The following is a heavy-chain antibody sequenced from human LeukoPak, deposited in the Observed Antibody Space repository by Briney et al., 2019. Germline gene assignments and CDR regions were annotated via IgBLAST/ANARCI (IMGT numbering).Heavy chain of an antibody. CDR1: GGSISGYY. V-gene: IGHV4-59*01. CDR3: ARVATYHCERFDD. Sequence: PSETLSLTCTVSGGSISGYYWSWIRQPPGKGLEWIGDIYYSGSTNYNPSLKSRVSIALDTSKNQLSLNLSSVTAADTAVYYCARVATYHCERFDDWGQGTLVTVSS. D-gene: IGHD1-1*01. CDR2: IYYSGST. J-gene: IGHJ4*02.